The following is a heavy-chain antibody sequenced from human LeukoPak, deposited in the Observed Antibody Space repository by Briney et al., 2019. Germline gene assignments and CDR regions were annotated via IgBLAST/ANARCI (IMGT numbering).Heavy chain of an antibody. CDR3: AAGGYHYAGALDI. CDR1: GFTVSSNY. D-gene: IGHD5-12*01. Sequence: GGSLRLSCAASGFTVSSNYMSWVRQAPGKGLESVSVIYSGGSTYYADSVKGRFTISRDNSKNTLYLQMNSLRAEDTAVDYCAAGGYHYAGALDIWGQETMVTVSS. J-gene: IGHJ3*02. V-gene: IGHV3-53*01. CDR2: IYSGGST.